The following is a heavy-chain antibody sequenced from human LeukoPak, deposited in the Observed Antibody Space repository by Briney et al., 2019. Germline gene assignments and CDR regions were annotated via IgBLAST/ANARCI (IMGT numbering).Heavy chain of an antibody. J-gene: IGHJ4*02. V-gene: IGHV3-7*03. CDR3: ARDPCHGALDY. D-gene: IGHD2-2*01. CDR1: GFIFSSYA. CDR2: IKQDGTEE. Sequence: GGTLRLSCAASGFIFSSYAMNWVRRAPGKGLEWVANIKQDGTEEYYVDSVRGRFSISKDNAKNSLYLQMNSLRAEDTAVYYCARDPCHGALDYWGQGALVTVSS.